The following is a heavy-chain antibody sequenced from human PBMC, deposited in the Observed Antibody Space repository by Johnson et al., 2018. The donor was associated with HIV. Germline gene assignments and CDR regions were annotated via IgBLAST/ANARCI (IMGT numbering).Heavy chain of an antibody. Sequence: QVQLVESGGGLVQPGGSLRLSCAASGFTFSSYVMHWVRQAPGKGLEWVTIISHDGNNKYYGDSVKGRFTISRDNFKKTLFLQMDSLRTKDTAVYYCARGRKDMEAADGLDNDGFDMWGQGTLVTVSS. J-gene: IGHJ3*02. V-gene: IGHV3-30*03. D-gene: IGHD6-13*01. CDR3: ARGRKDMEAADGLDNDGFDM. CDR1: GFTFSSYV. CDR2: ISHDGNNK.